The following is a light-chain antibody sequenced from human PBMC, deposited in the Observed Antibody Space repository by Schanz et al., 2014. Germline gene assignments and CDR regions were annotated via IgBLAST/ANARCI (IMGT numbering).Light chain of an antibody. CDR2: DDI. Sequence: QSALPQPASVSGSPGQSITISCTGTTRDVANHNIASWYQQHPGKAPKLMIYDDIKRPSGVSIRFSGSTSGNTASLTISGLQAEDEADYYCCLYTPMSVIFGGGTKLTVL. CDR3: CLYTPMSVI. V-gene: IGLV2-23*01. J-gene: IGLJ2*01. CDR1: TRDVANHNI.